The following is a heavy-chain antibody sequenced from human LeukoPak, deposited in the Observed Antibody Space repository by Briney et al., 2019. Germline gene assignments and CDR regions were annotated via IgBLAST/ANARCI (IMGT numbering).Heavy chain of an antibody. CDR1: GGSISSGSYY. CDR2: IYTSGST. CDR3: TRQLAGLAPPGFIDS. J-gene: IGHJ4*02. Sequence: TSQTLSLTCTVSGGSISSGSYYWSWIRQPAGKGLEWIGRIYTSGSTNYNPSLKSRVTISVDTSKNQFSLKLSSVTAADTAVYYCTRQLAGLAPPGFIDSWGQGTLVTVSS. D-gene: IGHD3-3*02. V-gene: IGHV4-61*02.